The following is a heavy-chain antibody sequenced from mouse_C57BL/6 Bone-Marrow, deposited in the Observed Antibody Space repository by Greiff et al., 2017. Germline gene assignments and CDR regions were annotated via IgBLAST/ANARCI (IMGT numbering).Heavy chain of an antibody. D-gene: IGHD2-13*01. CDR1: GYTFTDYY. J-gene: IGHJ2*01. CDR2: INPYNGGT. Sequence: DVQLQESGPVLVKPGASVKMSCKASGYTFTDYYMNWVKQSPGKSLEWIGVINPYNGGTSYNQKFKGKATLTVDTSSSTAYMELNSLTSEDSAVYYCALGDYQNYWGQGTTLTVSS. V-gene: IGHV1-19*01. CDR3: ALGDYQNY.